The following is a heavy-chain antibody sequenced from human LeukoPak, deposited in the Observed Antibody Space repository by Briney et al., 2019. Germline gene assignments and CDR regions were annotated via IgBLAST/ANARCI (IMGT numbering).Heavy chain of an antibody. V-gene: IGHV4-30-4*07. CDR2: VYYSGST. Sequence: SETLSLTCAVSGGSISRGGYSWSWIRQPPGKGLEWIGYVYYSGSTYYNPSLKSRVTISVDTSKNQLSLKLSSVTAADTALYYCARESNYHGSGTGWFDPWGQGTLVTVSS. CDR1: GGSISRGGYS. D-gene: IGHD3-10*01. J-gene: IGHJ5*02. CDR3: ARESNYHGSGTGWFDP.